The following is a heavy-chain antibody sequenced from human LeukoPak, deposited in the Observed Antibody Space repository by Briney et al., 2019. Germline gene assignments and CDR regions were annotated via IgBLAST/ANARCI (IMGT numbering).Heavy chain of an antibody. D-gene: IGHD3-22*01. CDR1: GYTFTSYD. CDR2: MNPNSGNT. Sequence: ASVKVSCKASGYTFTSYDINWVRQATGQGREWMGWMNPNSGNTGYAQKFQGRVTMTRNTSISTAYMELSSLRSEDTAVYYCARVTYYYDSSGYRNFDYWGQGTLVTVSS. J-gene: IGHJ4*02. CDR3: ARVTYYYDSSGYRNFDY. V-gene: IGHV1-8*01.